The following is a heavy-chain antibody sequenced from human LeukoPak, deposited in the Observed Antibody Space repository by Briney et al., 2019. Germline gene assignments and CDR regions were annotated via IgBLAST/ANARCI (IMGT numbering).Heavy chain of an antibody. CDR2: IYYSGST. Sequence: SETLSLTCTVSGGSISSRPYYWGWIRQPPGKGLEWIGTIYYSGSTYYNPSLKSRVTISVDTSKNQFSLKLSSVTAADTAVYYCAREANYYGSGSYFEGTFDYWGQGSLVTVSS. D-gene: IGHD3-10*01. CDR1: GGSISSRPYY. CDR3: AREANYYGSGSYFEGTFDY. V-gene: IGHV4-39*07. J-gene: IGHJ4*02.